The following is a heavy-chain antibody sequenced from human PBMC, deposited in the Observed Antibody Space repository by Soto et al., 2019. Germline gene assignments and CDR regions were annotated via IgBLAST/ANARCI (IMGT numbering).Heavy chain of an antibody. CDR3: ARHRAVAATPYFDY. V-gene: IGHV4-39*01. CDR1: GGSISSSSYY. Sequence: PSETLSLTCTVSGGSISSSSYYWGWIRQPPGKGLEWIGSIYYSGSTYYNPSLKSRFTISVDTSKNQFSLKLSSVTAADTAVYYCARHRAVAATPYFDYWGQGNLVTVSS. J-gene: IGHJ4*02. D-gene: IGHD2-15*01. CDR2: IYYSGST.